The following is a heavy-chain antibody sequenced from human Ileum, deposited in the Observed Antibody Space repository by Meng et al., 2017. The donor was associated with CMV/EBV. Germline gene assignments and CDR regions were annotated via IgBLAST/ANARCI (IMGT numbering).Heavy chain of an antibody. Sequence: GESLKISCAASGLTFRSNAMSWVRQAPGKGLEWVGRLRINTDGETIDYAAPVKGRFTISRDISKNTLYLQMHSLKSEDTGMYYCIWHTTPTCYFDLWGPGTLVTVSS. CDR1: GLTFRSNA. CDR3: IWHTTPTCYFDL. D-gene: IGHD2-15*01. J-gene: IGHJ4*03. CDR2: LRINTDGETI. V-gene: IGHV3-15*01.